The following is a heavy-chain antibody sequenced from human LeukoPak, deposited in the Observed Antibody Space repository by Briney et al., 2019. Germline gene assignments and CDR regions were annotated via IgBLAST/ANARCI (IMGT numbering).Heavy chain of an antibody. CDR2: INGGRTLI. V-gene: IGHV3-21*01. D-gene: IGHD3-16*02. CDR1: GFTFSAYA. CDR3: AKDRLGRGLLDDGPYNWFDP. Sequence: GESLTLSCVTSGFTFSAYAVSWGRQAPGEGLEWVSSINGGRTLIFYEESVKGLFTIPRDNAKNSLYLQMNTLRAEDTAVYYCAKDRLGRGLLDDGPYNWFDPWGEGTLVTVSS. J-gene: IGHJ5*02.